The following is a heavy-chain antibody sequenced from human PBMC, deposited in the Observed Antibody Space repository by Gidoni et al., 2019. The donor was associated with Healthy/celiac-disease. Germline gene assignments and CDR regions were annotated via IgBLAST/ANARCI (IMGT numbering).Heavy chain of an antibody. CDR1: GGSISSSNW. Sequence: QAQLQASGPGLANSSGTLSLTCAVSGGSISSSNWWSWVRQPPGKGLEWIGEIYHSESTNYDPSLKSRVTISVDKSKNQFSLKLSSVTAADTAVYYCARYGDSAEYFQHWGQGTLVTVSS. CDR3: ARYGDSAEYFQH. D-gene: IGHD4-17*01. J-gene: IGHJ1*01. CDR2: IYHSEST. V-gene: IGHV4-4*02.